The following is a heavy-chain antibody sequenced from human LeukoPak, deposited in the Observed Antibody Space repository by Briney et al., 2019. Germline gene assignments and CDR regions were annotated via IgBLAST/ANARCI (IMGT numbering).Heavy chain of an antibody. CDR1: GYTFTSYY. CDR2: INPSGGST. D-gene: IGHD5-12*01. J-gene: IGHJ6*02. Sequence: ASVKVSCKASGYTFTSYYMHWVRQAPGQGLEWMGIINPSGGSTSYAQKFQGRVTMTRDTSTSTVYMELSSLRSEDTAVYYCARTMDIVYSGYDYGYYYGMDVWGQGTTVTVSS. CDR3: ARTMDIVYSGYDYGYYYGMDV. V-gene: IGHV1-46*01.